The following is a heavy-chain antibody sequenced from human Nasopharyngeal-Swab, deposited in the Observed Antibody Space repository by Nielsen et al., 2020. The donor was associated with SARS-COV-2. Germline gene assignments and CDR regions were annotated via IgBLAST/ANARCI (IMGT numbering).Heavy chain of an antibody. CDR2: IKSKTDGGTT. V-gene: IGHV3-15*01. Sequence: GESLKISCAASGFTFSSYSMNWVRQAPGKGLEWVGRIKSKTDGGTTDYAAPVKGRFTISRDDSKNTLYLQMNSLKTEDTAVYYCTTDLQIIAVAGTFGGLFAYWGQGTLVTVSS. CDR1: GFTFSSYS. CDR3: TTDLQIIAVAGTFGGLFAY. D-gene: IGHD6-19*01. J-gene: IGHJ4*02.